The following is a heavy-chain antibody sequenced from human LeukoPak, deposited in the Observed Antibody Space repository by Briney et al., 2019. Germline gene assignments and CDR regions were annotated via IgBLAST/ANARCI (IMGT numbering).Heavy chain of an antibody. J-gene: IGHJ6*03. Sequence: SETLSLTCTVSGGSISSNYWTWIRQPPGKGLEWIGYIYDSAYTNYNPSLKSRVTISEDTSKNHFSLELSSVTAANTAVYFCARGRVSSSSWYSTYYYYFYMDVWGKGTTVTVSS. CDR1: GGSISSNY. V-gene: IGHV4-59*01. CDR2: IYDSAYT. CDR3: ARGRVSSSSWYSTYYYYFYMDV. D-gene: IGHD6-13*01.